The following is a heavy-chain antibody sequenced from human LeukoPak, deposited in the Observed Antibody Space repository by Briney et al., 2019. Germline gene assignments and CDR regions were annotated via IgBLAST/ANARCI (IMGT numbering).Heavy chain of an antibody. CDR1: GGSISSYY. CDR3: ARLSRSGYYMDV. J-gene: IGHJ6*03. V-gene: IGHV4-4*07. Sequence: SETLSLTCTVSGGSISSYYWSWIRQPAGKGLEWIGRIYTSGSTNYNPSLKSRVTLSVDKSKNQFSLKLSSVTAADTAVYYCARLSRSGYYMDVWGKGTTVTVSS. CDR2: IYTSGST. D-gene: IGHD3-3*01.